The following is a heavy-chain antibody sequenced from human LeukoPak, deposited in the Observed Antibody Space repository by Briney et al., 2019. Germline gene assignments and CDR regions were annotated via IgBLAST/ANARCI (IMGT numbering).Heavy chain of an antibody. CDR2: IYYSGST. CDR3: ASLSTVFGVVRNY. Sequence: SETLSLTCTVSGGSISSGSYYWGWIRQPPGKGLEWIGNIYYSGSTSYNPSLKSRVTISVDTSKNQFSLKLSSVTAADTAVYYCASLSTVFGVVRNYWGQGTLVTVSS. D-gene: IGHD3-3*01. V-gene: IGHV4-39*01. J-gene: IGHJ4*02. CDR1: GGSISSGSYY.